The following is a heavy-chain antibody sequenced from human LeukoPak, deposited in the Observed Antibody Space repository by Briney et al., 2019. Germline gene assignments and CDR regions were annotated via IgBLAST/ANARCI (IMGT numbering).Heavy chain of an antibody. CDR1: GGSISSYY. V-gene: IGHV4-59*08. J-gene: IGHJ3*02. CDR2: IYYSGST. CDR3: ARAQYQLLSVDAFDI. Sequence: SETLSLTCTVSGGSISSYYWSWIRQPPGKGLEWIGYIYYSGSTNYNPSLKSRVTISVDTSKNQFSLKLSSVTAADTAVYYCARAQYQLLSVDAFDIWGQGTMVTVSS. D-gene: IGHD2-2*01.